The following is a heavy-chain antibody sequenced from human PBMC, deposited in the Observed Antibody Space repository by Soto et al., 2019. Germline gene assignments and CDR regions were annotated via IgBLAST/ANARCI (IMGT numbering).Heavy chain of an antibody. CDR1: GYTFTGYY. J-gene: IGHJ6*02. CDR2: INPNSGGT. V-gene: IGHV1-2*02. CDR3: ASRDIGAPRENYYRMKV. Sequence: ASVKVSCKASGYTFTGYYMHWVRQAPGQGLEWMGWINPNSGGTNYAQKFQGRVTMTRDTSISTAYMELSRLRSDDTAVYYCASRDIGAPRENYYRMKVWGQVSRVSVS.